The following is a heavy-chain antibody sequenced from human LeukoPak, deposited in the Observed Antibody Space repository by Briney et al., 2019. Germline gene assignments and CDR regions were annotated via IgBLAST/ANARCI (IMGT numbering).Heavy chain of an antibody. D-gene: IGHD6-13*01. Sequence: SETLSLTCAVYGGSFSGYYWSWIRQPPGKGLEWIGEINHSGSTNYNPSLKSRVTISVDTSKNQFSLKLSSVTAADTAVYYCARGWVSSSRRDVNWFDPWGQRTLVTVSS. V-gene: IGHV4-34*01. CDR3: ARGWVSSSRRDVNWFDP. CDR2: INHSGST. CDR1: GGSFSGYY. J-gene: IGHJ5*02.